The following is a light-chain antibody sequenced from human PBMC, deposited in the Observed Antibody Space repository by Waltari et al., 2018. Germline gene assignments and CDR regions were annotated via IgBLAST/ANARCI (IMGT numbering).Light chain of an antibody. Sequence: LTQPASVSGSPGQSITISCTGTASDVGGHSYVSWYQQHPGKAPKLIIFDVTHRPSGVSDRFSGAKSGTTASLTISGLQAEDEAHYYCSSFINSSIPGLFGGWTKLSVL. CDR1: ASDVGGHSY. J-gene: IGLJ2*01. CDR2: DVT. CDR3: SSFINSSIPGL. V-gene: IGLV2-14*03.